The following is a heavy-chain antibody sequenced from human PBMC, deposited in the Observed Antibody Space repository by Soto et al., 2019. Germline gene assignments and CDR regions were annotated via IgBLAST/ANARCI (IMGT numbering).Heavy chain of an antibody. Sequence: SETLSLTCTVSGGSISSYYGGWFRQPPGKGLEWIGYIYYSGSTTYHPSLKSRVTISVDTSKNQFSLKLSSVTAADTAVYYCARHGMDYYDSSGYYYSPYYFDYWGQGTLVTVSS. J-gene: IGHJ4*02. CDR2: IYYSGST. CDR3: ARHGMDYYDSSGYYYSPYYFDY. V-gene: IGHV4-59*08. D-gene: IGHD3-22*01. CDR1: GGSISSYY.